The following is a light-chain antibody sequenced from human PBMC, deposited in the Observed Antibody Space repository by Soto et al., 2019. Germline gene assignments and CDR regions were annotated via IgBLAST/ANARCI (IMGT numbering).Light chain of an antibody. CDR3: CSYAGSSTLV. CDR2: GGS. CDR1: SRDVGSYNL. Sequence: QSALTQPASVSGSPGQSITISCTGTSRDVGSYNLVSWYQQHPGKAPKLMIYGGSNRPSGVSNRFSGSKSGNTASLTISGLQAEDEADYYCCSYAGSSTLVFGGGTKLTVL. J-gene: IGLJ2*01. V-gene: IGLV2-23*01.